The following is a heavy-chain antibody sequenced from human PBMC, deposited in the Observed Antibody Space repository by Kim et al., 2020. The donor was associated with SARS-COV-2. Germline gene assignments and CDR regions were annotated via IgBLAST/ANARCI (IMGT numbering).Heavy chain of an antibody. V-gene: IGHV4-39*01. J-gene: IGHJ4*02. Sequence: GVTYFNSSLKSRVAISVDTSKNQFYLKLTSVTAADTAVYFCARHYGSSLDYWGQGTLVTVSS. D-gene: IGHD2-2*01. CDR2: GVT. CDR3: ARHYGSSLDY.